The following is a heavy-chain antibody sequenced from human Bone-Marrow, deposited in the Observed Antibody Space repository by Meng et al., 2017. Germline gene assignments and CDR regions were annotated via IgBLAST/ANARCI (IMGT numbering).Heavy chain of an antibody. J-gene: IGHJ4*02. CDR2: INTNTGDP. CDR1: GDTFTAYG. CDR3: ARTNDHGDHLLPLDY. V-gene: IGHV7-4-1*02. Sequence: QLQVVQTVREVKKPGASVKVSCKASGDTFTAYGMNWVRQAPGQGLEWMGWINTNTGDPRYAQGFTGRFVFSLDTSVSTAYLEINSLKAEDTAVYYCARTNDHGDHLLPLDYWGQGTLVTVSS. D-gene: IGHD4-17*01.